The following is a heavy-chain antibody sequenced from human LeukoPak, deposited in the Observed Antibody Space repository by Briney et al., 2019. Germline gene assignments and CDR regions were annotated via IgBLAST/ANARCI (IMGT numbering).Heavy chain of an antibody. Sequence: GGSLRLSCVASGVAIRNSWMSWVRQAPGKGLVGVATIPPDGTVPTYVDSVKGRFTISRDTAKNSLYLQINNLRAEDTAVYYCASTFPYCSDDDCALGGQGTLVTVSS. CDR1: GVAIRNSW. D-gene: IGHD2-15*01. CDR3: ASTFPYCSDDDCAL. V-gene: IGHV3-7*01. J-gene: IGHJ1*01. CDR2: IPPDGTVP.